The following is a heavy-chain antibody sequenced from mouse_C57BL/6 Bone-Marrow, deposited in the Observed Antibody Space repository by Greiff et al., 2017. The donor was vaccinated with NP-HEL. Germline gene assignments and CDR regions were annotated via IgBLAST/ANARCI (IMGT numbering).Heavy chain of an antibody. D-gene: IGHD1-1*01. Sequence: EVKLVESGGGLVKPGGSLKLSCAASGFTFSSYAMSWVRQTPEKRLEWVATISDGGSYTYYPDNVKGRFTISRDNAKNNLYLQMSHLKSEDTAMYYCARDDYGSSSGAMDYWGQGTSVTVSS. J-gene: IGHJ4*01. CDR2: ISDGGSYT. V-gene: IGHV5-4*01. CDR3: ARDDYGSSSGAMDY. CDR1: GFTFSSYA.